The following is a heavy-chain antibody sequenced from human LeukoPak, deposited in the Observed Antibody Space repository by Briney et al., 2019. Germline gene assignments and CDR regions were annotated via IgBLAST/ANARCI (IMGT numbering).Heavy chain of an antibody. V-gene: IGHV3-64*01. J-gene: IGHJ4*02. Sequence: GGSLRLSCAGSGFTFSSYTMHWVRQAPGKGLEYVSAISSNGGSTYYANSVKGRFTISRDNSKNTLYLQMNSLRAEDTAVYYCAKKDSSGIDYWGQGTLVTVSS. CDR2: ISSNGGST. D-gene: IGHD6-19*01. CDR3: AKKDSSGIDY. CDR1: GFTFSSYT.